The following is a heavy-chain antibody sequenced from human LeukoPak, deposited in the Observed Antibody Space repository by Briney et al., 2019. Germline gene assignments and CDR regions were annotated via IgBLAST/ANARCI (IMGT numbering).Heavy chain of an antibody. CDR1: GYTFTSYY. CDR3: AKGELELPDY. J-gene: IGHJ4*02. V-gene: IGHV1-46*01. Sequence: ASVKVSCKASGYTFTSYYMHWVRQAPGQGLEWMGIINPGGGTTSYAQKFQGRVTMTRDTSASTVYMELSSLRSEDTAVYYCAKGELELPDYWGQGTLVTVSS. CDR2: INPGGGTT. D-gene: IGHD1-7*01.